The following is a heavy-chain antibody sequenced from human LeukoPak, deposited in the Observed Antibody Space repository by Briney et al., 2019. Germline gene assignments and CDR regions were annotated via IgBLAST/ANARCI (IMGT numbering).Heavy chain of an antibody. V-gene: IGHV3-69-1*02. Sequence: GGSLRLSCAASGFTFSDYSMNWVRQAPGKGLEWISYISGSGTIYYADSVKGRFTISRDNAKNSLYLQMNSLRADDTAVYYCARFAAGGSYYYYMDVWGKGTTVTVSS. CDR2: ISGSGTI. D-gene: IGHD6-25*01. CDR3: ARFAAGGSYYYYMDV. CDR1: GFTFSDYS. J-gene: IGHJ6*03.